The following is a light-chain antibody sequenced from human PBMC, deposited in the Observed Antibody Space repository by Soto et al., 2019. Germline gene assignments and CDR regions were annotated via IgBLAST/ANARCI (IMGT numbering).Light chain of an antibody. J-gene: IGKJ1*01. CDR3: QHYNSYSEA. CDR1: QGISSY. CDR2: AAS. V-gene: IGKV1-9*01. Sequence: IQLTQSPSSLSASVGDRVTITCRASQGISSYLAWYQQKPGKAPKLLIYAASTLQSGVPSRFSGSGSGTDFTLTISXLQPDDFATYYRQHYNSYSEAFGQGTKV.